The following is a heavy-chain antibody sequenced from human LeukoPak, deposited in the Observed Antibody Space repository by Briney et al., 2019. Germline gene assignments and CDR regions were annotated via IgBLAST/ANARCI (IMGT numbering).Heavy chain of an antibody. Sequence: GGSLRLSCAASGLTFSTYAMTWVRQAPGKGLDWVSGISGDGDNTKYADSAKGRFTISRDNSKNTLYLQMNTLRVDDTAVYYCATGRGDYWGQGILVTVYS. CDR3: ATGRGDY. J-gene: IGHJ4*02. CDR2: ISGDGDNT. V-gene: IGHV3-23*01. D-gene: IGHD3-10*01. CDR1: GLTFSTYA.